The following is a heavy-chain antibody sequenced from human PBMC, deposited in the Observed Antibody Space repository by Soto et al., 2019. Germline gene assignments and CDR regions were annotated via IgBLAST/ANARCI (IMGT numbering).Heavy chain of an antibody. CDR3: ARDALPIREAFDI. Sequence: GGSLRLSCAASGFTFSSYSMNWARQAPGKGLEWVSSISSSSSYIYYADSVKGRFTISRDNAKNSLYLQMNSLRAEDTAAYYCARDALPIREAFDIWGQGTMVTVSS. CDR2: ISSSSSYI. V-gene: IGHV3-21*01. D-gene: IGHD1-26*01. CDR1: GFTFSSYS. J-gene: IGHJ3*02.